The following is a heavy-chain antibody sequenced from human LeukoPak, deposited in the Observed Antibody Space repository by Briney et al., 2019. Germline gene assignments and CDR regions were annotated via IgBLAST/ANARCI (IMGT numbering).Heavy chain of an antibody. D-gene: IGHD2-2*01. Sequence: ASVKVSCKASGYTFTSYHMHWVRQAPGQGLEWMGWINPNSGGTNYAQKFQGWVTMTRDTSISTAYMELSRLRSDDTAVYYCARAPYQLLNYYYGMDVWGQGTTVTVSS. V-gene: IGHV1-2*04. J-gene: IGHJ6*02. CDR3: ARAPYQLLNYYYGMDV. CDR1: GYTFTSYH. CDR2: INPNSGGT.